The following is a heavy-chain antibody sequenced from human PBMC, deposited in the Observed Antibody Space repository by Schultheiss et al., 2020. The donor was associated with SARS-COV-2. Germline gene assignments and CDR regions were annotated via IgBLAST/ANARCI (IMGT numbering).Heavy chain of an antibody. Sequence: GGSLRLSCAASGFTFSSYSMNWVRQAPGKGLVWVSRINSDGSSTSYADSVKGRFTISRDNAKNSLYLQMNSLRAEDTALYYCAKVGVDTAIVAAFDIWGQGTMVTVSS. J-gene: IGHJ3*02. D-gene: IGHD5-18*01. V-gene: IGHV3-74*01. CDR3: AKVGVDTAIVAAFDI. CDR2: INSDGSST. CDR1: GFTFSSYS.